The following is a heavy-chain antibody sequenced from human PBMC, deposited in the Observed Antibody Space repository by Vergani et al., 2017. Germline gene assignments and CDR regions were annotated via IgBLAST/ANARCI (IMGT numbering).Heavy chain of an antibody. CDR3: ARDRGKWELLAPFDY. CDR2: ISSSSSYT. J-gene: IGHJ4*02. D-gene: IGHD1-26*01. V-gene: IGHV3-11*05. Sequence: QVQLVESGGGLVKPGGSLRLSCAASGFTFSDYYMSWIRQAPGKGLEWVSYISSSSSYTNYADSVKGRFTISRDNAKNSLYLQMNSLRAEDTAVYYCARDRGKWELLAPFDYWGQGTLVTVSS. CDR1: GFTFSDYY.